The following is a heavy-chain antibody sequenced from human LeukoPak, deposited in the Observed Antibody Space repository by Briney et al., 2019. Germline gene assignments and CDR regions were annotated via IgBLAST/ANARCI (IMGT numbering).Heavy chain of an antibody. CDR2: IRSKAYGGTT. CDR3: TRDSSYYDFWSAAIAFDY. CDR1: GFTFSDYY. D-gene: IGHD3-3*01. Sequence: GGSLRLSCAASGFTFSDYYMSWVRQAPGKGLEWVGFIRSKAYGGTTEYAASVKGRFTISRDDSKSIAYLQMNSLKTEDTAVYYCTRDSSYYDFWSAAIAFDYWGQGTLVTVSS. V-gene: IGHV3-49*04. J-gene: IGHJ4*02.